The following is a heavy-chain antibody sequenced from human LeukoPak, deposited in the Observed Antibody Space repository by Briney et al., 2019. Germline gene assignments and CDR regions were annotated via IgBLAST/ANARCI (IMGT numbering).Heavy chain of an antibody. Sequence: IPSETLSLTCTVSGGSISSNGYYWGWIRQPPGKGLEWIGSFYYTGSTFYSPSLKSRVTISVDTSKNQFSLKLSSVTAADTAVYYCARRSGTYHAFDIWGQRTMVTVSS. CDR2: FYYTGST. V-gene: IGHV4-39*01. D-gene: IGHD1-26*01. CDR1: GGSISSNGYY. CDR3: ARRSGTYHAFDI. J-gene: IGHJ3*02.